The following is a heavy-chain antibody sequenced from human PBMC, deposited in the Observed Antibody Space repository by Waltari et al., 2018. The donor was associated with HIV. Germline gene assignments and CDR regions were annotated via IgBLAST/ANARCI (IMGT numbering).Heavy chain of an antibody. D-gene: IGHD3-22*01. J-gene: IGHJ4*02. CDR2: IWYDGDNK. CDR1: GFTFSNFA. Sequence: QVQLAESGGGVVQPGRSLRLSCAAPGFTFSNFAMHWVRQAPGKGLEWVAVIWYDGDNKYYADSVKGRFTISRDNSKNTLYLQMNSLRVEDTAVYYCARGGYYYDISGYYHYWGQGTLVTVSS. V-gene: IGHV3-33*01. CDR3: ARGGYYYDISGYYHY.